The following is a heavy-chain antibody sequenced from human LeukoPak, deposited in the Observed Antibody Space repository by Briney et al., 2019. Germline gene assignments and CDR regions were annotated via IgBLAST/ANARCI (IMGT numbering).Heavy chain of an antibody. Sequence: PGRSLRLSCAASGFTFSSYAMHWVRQAPGKGLEWVAVISYDGSNKYYADSVKGRFTISRDNSKNTLYLQMNSLRAEDTAVYYCATLWDPYGSGEFDPWGQGTLVTVSS. CDR2: ISYDGSNK. CDR1: GFTFSSYA. J-gene: IGHJ5*02. CDR3: ATLWDPYGSGEFDP. V-gene: IGHV3-30*04. D-gene: IGHD3-10*01.